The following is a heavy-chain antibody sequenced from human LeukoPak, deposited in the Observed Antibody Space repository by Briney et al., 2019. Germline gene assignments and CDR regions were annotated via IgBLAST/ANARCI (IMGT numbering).Heavy chain of an antibody. CDR1: GGSINSNNYY. CDR2: IYYSGST. Sequence: PSETLSLTCTVSGGSINSNNYYWGWIRQPPGKGLEWIGSIYYSGSTYYNPSLKSRVTISVDTSKNQFSLNLTSVTAADTAVYYCPRDRSYPWGQGILVTVSS. V-gene: IGHV4-39*07. J-gene: IGHJ5*02. CDR3: PRDRSYP.